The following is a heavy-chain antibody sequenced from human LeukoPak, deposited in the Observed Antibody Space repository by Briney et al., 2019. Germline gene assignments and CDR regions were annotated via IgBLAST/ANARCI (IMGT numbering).Heavy chain of an antibody. V-gene: IGHV5-51*01. D-gene: IGHD3-22*01. J-gene: IGHJ3*02. CDR1: GYSFTDYW. CDR2: IYPGDSDT. CDR3: ARHPQPDYYYDSISDAFDI. Sequence: GESLQISCKGSGYSFTDYWIGWVRQMPGKGLEWMGIIYPGDSDTRYSPSFQGQVTISADKSISTAYLQWSSLKASDTAMYYCARHPQPDYYYDSISDAFDIWGQGTMVTVSS.